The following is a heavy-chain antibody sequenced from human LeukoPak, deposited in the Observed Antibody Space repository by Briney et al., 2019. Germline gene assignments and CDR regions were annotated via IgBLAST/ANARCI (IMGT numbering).Heavy chain of an antibody. CDR3: ARGLRDLWSGYYGLYFDY. V-gene: IGHV4-30-4*01. CDR2: IYYSGST. J-gene: IGHJ4*02. Sequence: PSETLSLTCTVSGGSISSGDYYWSWIRQPPGKGLEWIGYIYYSGSTYYNPSLKSRVTISVDTSKNQFSLKLSSVTAADTAVYYCARGLRDLWSGYYGLYFDYWGQGTLVTVSS. CDR1: GGSISSGDYY. D-gene: IGHD3-3*01.